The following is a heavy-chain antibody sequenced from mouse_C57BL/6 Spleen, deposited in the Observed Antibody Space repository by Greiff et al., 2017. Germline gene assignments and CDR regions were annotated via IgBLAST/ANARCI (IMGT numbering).Heavy chain of an antibody. Sequence: QVRLQQPGAELVRPGSSVKLSCKASGYTFTSFWMHWVKQRPIQGLEWIGNIDPSDSETHYNQKFKDKATLTVDKSSSTAYMQLSSLTSEDSAVYYCARASPYFDYWGQGTTLTVSS. J-gene: IGHJ2*01. V-gene: IGHV1-52*01. CDR2: IDPSDSET. CDR1: GYTFTSFW. D-gene: IGHD6-1*01. CDR3: ARASPYFDY.